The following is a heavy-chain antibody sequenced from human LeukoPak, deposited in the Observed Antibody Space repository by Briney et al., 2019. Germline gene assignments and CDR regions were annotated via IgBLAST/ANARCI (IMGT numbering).Heavy chain of an antibody. CDR2: ISYDGSNK. Sequence: PGGSLRLSCAASGFTFSSYAMHWVRQAPGKGLEWVAVISYDGSNKYYADSVKGRFTISRDNSKNTLYLQMNSLRAEDTAVYYCASGGDYVFGYYYGMDVWGQGTLVTVSS. D-gene: IGHD4-17*01. CDR1: GFTFSSYA. CDR3: ASGGDYVFGYYYGMDV. J-gene: IGHJ6*02. V-gene: IGHV3-30*04.